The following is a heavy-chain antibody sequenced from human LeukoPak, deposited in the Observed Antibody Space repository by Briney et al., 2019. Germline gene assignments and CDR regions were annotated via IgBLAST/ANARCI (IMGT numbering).Heavy chain of an antibody. D-gene: IGHD3-10*01. J-gene: IGHJ4*02. Sequence: SETLSLTCTVSGGSINDASWNWIRKPPGQGLEWIGYIYYSGGTNYNPPLKSRVTISLDTSKNQFSLKLSSVTAADTAVYYCARVGTYYRSLDSWGQGTLVTVSS. CDR2: IYYSGGT. V-gene: IGHV4-59*01. CDR1: GGSINDAS. CDR3: ARVGTYYRSLDS.